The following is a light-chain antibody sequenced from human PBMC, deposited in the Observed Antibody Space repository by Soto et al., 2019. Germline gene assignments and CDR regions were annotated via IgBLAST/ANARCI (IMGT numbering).Light chain of an antibody. CDR3: QQYHNWPPLT. V-gene: IGKV3-15*01. Sequence: EIVMTQSPATLSVSPGERATLSCRTSQSVGIKLAWYQQKPGQAPRILIHGASTRASGISARFIGSGSGTEFTLTITNLQSEDFAIYYCQQYHNWPPLTFGQGTRLDIK. J-gene: IGKJ5*01. CDR2: GAS. CDR1: QSVGIK.